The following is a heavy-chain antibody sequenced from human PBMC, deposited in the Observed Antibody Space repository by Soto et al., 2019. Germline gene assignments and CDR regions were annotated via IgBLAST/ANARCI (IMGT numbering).Heavy chain of an antibody. CDR2: IYPGDSDT. V-gene: IGHV5-51*01. D-gene: IGHD6-19*01. Sequence: GESLKISCKGSGYSFTSYWIGWLRQMPGKGLEWMGIIYPGDSDTRYSPSFQGQVTISADKSISTAYLQWSSLKASDTAMSYCARQYYSSGWYSRPLYGMDVWGQGTTVTVSS. J-gene: IGHJ6*02. CDR1: GYSFTSYW. CDR3: ARQYYSSGWYSRPLYGMDV.